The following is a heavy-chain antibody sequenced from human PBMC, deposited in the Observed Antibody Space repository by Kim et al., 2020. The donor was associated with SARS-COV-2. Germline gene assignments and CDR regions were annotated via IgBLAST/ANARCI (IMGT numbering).Heavy chain of an antibody. CDR3: ARDAFDWLLPYYFDY. D-gene: IGHD3-9*01. V-gene: IGHV1-18*01. Sequence: ASVKVSCKASGYTFTSYGISWVRQAPGQGLEWMGWISAYNGNTNYAQKLQGRVTMTTDTSTSTAYMELRSLRSDDTAVYYCARDAFDWLLPYYFDYWGQGTLVTVSS. CDR1: GYTFTSYG. J-gene: IGHJ4*02. CDR2: ISAYNGNT.